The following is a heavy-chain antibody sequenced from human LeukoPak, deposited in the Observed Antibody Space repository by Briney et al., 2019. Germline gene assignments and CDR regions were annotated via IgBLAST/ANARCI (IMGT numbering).Heavy chain of an antibody. D-gene: IGHD3-22*01. V-gene: IGHV3-30*04. J-gene: IGHJ4*02. CDR2: ISYDGSNK. Sequence: PGGSLRLSCAASRFTFSSYAMHWVRQAPGKGLERVAVISYDGSNKYYADSVKGRFTISRDNSKNTLYLQMNSLRAEDTAVYYCAKDQLGGYYAPFDYWGQGTLVTVSS. CDR1: RFTFSSYA. CDR3: AKDQLGGYYAPFDY.